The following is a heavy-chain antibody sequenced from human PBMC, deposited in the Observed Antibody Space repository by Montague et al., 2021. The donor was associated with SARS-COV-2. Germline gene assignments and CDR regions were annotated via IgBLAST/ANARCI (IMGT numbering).Heavy chain of an antibody. V-gene: IGHV3-23*01. D-gene: IGHD1-14*01. CDR1: GFTFSSHG. J-gene: IGHJ6*02. CDR3: ARDQNHGMDV. Sequence: SLRLSCAASGFTFSSHGMYWVRQPPGKGLEWVSEIHGRGDGTYYADSVKGRFTISRDNSKNTLNSLRVEDTAVYYCARDQNHGMDVWGQGTTVIVSS. CDR2: IHGRGDGT.